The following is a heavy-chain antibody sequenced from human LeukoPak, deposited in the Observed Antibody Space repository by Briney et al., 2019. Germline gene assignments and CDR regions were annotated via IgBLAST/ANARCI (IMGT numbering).Heavy chain of an antibody. D-gene: IGHD3-10*01. CDR2: ISAYNGNT. J-gene: IGHJ4*02. Sequence: ASVKVSCKASGYTFTSYGISWVRQAPGQGLEWMGWISAYNGNTNYAQKLQGRVTMTTDTSTSTAYMELRSLRSDDTAVYYCARKLLWFGELSFDYWGQGTLVTVSS. CDR3: ARKLLWFGELSFDY. CDR1: GYTFTSYG. V-gene: IGHV1-18*01.